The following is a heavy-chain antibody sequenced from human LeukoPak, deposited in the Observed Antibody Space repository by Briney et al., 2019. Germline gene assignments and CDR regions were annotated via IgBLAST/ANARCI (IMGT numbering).Heavy chain of an antibody. CDR1: GYTFTGYY. CDR3: ARLRYGSGGPGDY. J-gene: IGHJ4*02. V-gene: IGHV1-2*02. D-gene: IGHD3-10*01. CDR2: IDPNSGGT. Sequence: ASVKVSCKASGYTFTGYYMHWVRQAPGQGLEWMGWIDPNSGGTNYPQKFQGRVTMTTDTSTSTAYMELRSLRSDDTAVYYCARLRYGSGGPGDYWGQGTLVTVSS.